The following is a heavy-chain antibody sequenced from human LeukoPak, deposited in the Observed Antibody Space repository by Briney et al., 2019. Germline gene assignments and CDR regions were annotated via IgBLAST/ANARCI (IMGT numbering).Heavy chain of an antibody. CDR3: ARGRWINWFDP. J-gene: IGHJ5*02. CDR2: MSPNSGNT. Sequence: GASVKVSCKASGYTFTSYDINWVRQATGQGLEWMGWMSPNSGNTGYAQKFQGRVTMTKYTSISTAYMELSSLRSEDTAVYYCARGRWINWFDPWGQGTLVTVSS. V-gene: IGHV1-8*01. CDR1: GYTFTSYD. D-gene: IGHD5-12*01.